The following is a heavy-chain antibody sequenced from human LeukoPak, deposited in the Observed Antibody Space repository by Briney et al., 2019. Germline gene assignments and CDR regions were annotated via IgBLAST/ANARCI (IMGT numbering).Heavy chain of an antibody. Sequence: PSETLSLTCTVSGGSISSSSYYWGWIRQPPGKGLEWIGSMYYSGSTYYNPSLKSRVTIFVDTSKNQFSLKLSSVTTADTAVCYCARVYFPVSRDWYFDLWGRGTLVTVSS. CDR3: ARVYFPVSRDWYFDL. J-gene: IGHJ2*01. V-gene: IGHV4-39*07. CDR1: GGSISSSSYY. CDR2: MYYSGST. D-gene: IGHD2-8*01.